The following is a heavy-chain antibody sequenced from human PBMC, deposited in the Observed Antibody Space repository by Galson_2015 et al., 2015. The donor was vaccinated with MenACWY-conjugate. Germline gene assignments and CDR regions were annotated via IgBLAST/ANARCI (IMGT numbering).Heavy chain of an antibody. CDR1: GYSFTSYY. CDR3: ARSPLRWNDPGPFDY. CDR2: IEPVRDTT. J-gene: IGHJ4*02. D-gene: IGHD1-1*01. V-gene: IGHV1-46*01. Sequence: SVKVSCKASGYSFTSYYIHWVRQAPGQGLEWVGVIEPVRDTTKYAQNFQGRVSMTRDTSTTTVFMELSSLRSEDTAVHYCARSPLRWNDPGPFDYWGQGTLVTVSS.